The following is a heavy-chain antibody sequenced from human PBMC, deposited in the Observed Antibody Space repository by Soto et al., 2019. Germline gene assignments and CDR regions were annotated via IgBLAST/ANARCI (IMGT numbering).Heavy chain of an antibody. CDR2: IIPIFGSR. J-gene: IGHJ4*02. CDR1: GGTFSTQA. Sequence: QVQLVQSGPEVKKPGTSVKVSCKASGGTFSTQAINWVRQAPGQGLEWMGGIIPIFGSRNYAHKCRGRLTIPADESTTTAYMELSSLRSEDTAVYYCAREGRIVGATTHFDYWGQGTLVTVSS. CDR3: AREGRIVGATTHFDY. V-gene: IGHV1-69*01. D-gene: IGHD1-26*01.